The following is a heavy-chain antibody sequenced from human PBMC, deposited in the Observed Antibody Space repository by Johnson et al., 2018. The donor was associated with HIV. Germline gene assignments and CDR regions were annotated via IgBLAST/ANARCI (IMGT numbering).Heavy chain of an antibody. CDR3: AREPELELQFSHAFDF. CDR1: GLTFSNAW. CDR2: IKSKTDGGTT. J-gene: IGHJ3*01. Sequence: VQLVESGGGLVKPGGSLRLSCAASGLTFSNAWMSWVRQAPGKGLEWVGRIKSKTDGGTTDYAAPVKGGFTISRDESKNTLYLQMNSLKTEDTAVYYCAREPELELQFSHAFDFWGQGTMVSVSS. V-gene: IGHV3-15*01. D-gene: IGHD1-7*01.